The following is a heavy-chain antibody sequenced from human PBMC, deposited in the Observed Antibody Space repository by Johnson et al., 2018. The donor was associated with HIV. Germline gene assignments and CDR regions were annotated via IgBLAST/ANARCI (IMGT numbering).Heavy chain of an antibody. CDR3: ARDSVYGDYDGVDAFDI. CDR1: GFTFSSYG. D-gene: IGHD4-17*01. CDR2: IKQDGRKK. J-gene: IGHJ3*02. Sequence: EVQLVESGGGVVQPGGSLRLSCAASGFTFSSYGMHWVRQAPGKGLEWVANIKQDGRKKYYVDSVKGRFTISRDNAKNSLYLQMNSLRAEDTAMYYCARDSVYGDYDGVDAFDIWGQGTMVTVSS. V-gene: IGHV3-7*03.